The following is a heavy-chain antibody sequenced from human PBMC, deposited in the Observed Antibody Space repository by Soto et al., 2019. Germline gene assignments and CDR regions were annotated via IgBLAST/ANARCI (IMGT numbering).Heavy chain of an antibody. Sequence: SETLSLTCTVSGGSVTNSSYYWGWIRQSPGKGLEWIGSVYYRGRSYSKSSVKSRVTISVDTSKNQFSLNFNSVTASDTALYYCVGQRTTVLTQAYFDYWGPGALVT. D-gene: IGHD4-17*01. CDR1: GGSVTNSSYY. V-gene: IGHV4-39*01. CDR2: VYYRGRS. J-gene: IGHJ4*02. CDR3: VGQRTTVLTQAYFDY.